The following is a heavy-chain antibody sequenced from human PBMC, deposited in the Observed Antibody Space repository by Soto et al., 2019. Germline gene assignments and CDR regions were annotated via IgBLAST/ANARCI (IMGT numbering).Heavy chain of an antibody. V-gene: IGHV1-3*01. Sequence: QVQLVQSGAEVKKPGASVKVSCKSSGHTFTSYAMHWVRQAPGQSLEWMGWINAGNGNTKYSQKFQGRVTITRDTSANTAYMELSSLRSEDTAVYYCARGRGSSGYDPFDYWGQGTLVTVSS. CDR3: ARGRGSSGYDPFDY. D-gene: IGHD5-12*01. J-gene: IGHJ4*02. CDR1: GHTFTSYA. CDR2: INAGNGNT.